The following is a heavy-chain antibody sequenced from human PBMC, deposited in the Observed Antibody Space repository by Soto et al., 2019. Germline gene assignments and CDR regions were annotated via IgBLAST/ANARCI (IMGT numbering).Heavy chain of an antibody. D-gene: IGHD3-3*01. CDR3: ARDYDFWSGYPPFGP. Sequence: ASVKVSCKASGYTFTSYAMHWVRQAPGQRLEWMGWINAGNGNTKYSQKFQGRVTITRDTSASTAYMELSSLRSEDTAVYYCARDYDFWSGYPPFGPWGQGTLVTVSS. J-gene: IGHJ5*02. CDR2: INAGNGNT. V-gene: IGHV1-3*01. CDR1: GYTFTSYA.